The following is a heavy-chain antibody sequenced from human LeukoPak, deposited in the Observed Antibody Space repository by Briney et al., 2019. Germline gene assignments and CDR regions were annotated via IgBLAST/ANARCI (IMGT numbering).Heavy chain of an antibody. V-gene: IGHV4-59*01. CDR1: GGSISSYY. Sequence: SETLSLTCTVSGGSISSYYWSWIRQPPGKGLEWIGYIYHSGSTYYNPSLKSRVTISVDRSKNQFSLKLSSVTAADTAVYYCARGITVYDSSGYYYGYFDYWGQGTLVTVSS. CDR2: IYHSGST. CDR3: ARGITVYDSSGYYYGYFDY. J-gene: IGHJ4*02. D-gene: IGHD3-22*01.